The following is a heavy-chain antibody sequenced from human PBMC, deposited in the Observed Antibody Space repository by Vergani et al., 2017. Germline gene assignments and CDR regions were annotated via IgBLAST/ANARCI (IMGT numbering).Heavy chain of an antibody. Sequence: EVQLLESGGGLVQPGGSLRLSCAASGFTFSSYAMSWVRQAPGKGLEWVSAISGSGGSTYYADSVKGRFTISRDNSKNTLYLQMGSLRAEDMAVYYCARARTNGWFDPWGQGTLVTVSS. J-gene: IGHJ5*02. CDR1: GFTFSSYA. CDR2: ISGSGGST. D-gene: IGHD2-8*01. V-gene: IGHV3-23*01. CDR3: ARARTNGWFDP.